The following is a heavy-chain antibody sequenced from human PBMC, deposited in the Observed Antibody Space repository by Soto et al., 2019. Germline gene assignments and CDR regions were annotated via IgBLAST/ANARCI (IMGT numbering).Heavy chain of an antibody. J-gene: IGHJ4*01. CDR1: GFTFSSYW. Sequence: GGSLRLSCAASGFTFSSYWMSWVRQAPGKGLERVANIKQDGSEKYYVDSVRGRFTLSRDNAKNSLQLQMNSLRAEDTAIYFCARVAYFNGWIFDYWGQGTLVTVSS. V-gene: IGHV3-7*01. CDR3: ARVAYFNGWIFDY. D-gene: IGHD6-19*01. CDR2: IKQDGSEK.